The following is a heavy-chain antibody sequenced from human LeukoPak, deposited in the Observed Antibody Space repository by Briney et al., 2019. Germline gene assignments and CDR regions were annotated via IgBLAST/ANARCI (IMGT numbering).Heavy chain of an antibody. Sequence: GGSLRLSCAASGFTFSDYWMHWVRQAPGKGLVWVSRIASDGSSTTYADSVKGRFSISRDNAKNTLYLQMNSLRVEDTAVYYCARGRPHGNDYWGQGTLVTVSS. CDR3: ARGRPHGNDY. CDR1: GFTFSDYW. V-gene: IGHV3-74*01. D-gene: IGHD4-23*01. J-gene: IGHJ4*02. CDR2: IASDGSST.